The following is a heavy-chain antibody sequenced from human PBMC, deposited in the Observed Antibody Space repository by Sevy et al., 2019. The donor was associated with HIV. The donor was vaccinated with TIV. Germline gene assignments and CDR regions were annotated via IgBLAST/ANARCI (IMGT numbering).Heavy chain of an antibody. Sequence: GGSLRLSCAASGFTFSSYWMSWVRQAPGKGLEWVAIIKQDGSEKYYVDSVKGRFTISRDNAKNSLYLQMNSLRAEDTAVYYCAKFGPYYYGSGSDFDYWGQGTLVTVSS. D-gene: IGHD3-10*01. V-gene: IGHV3-7*01. CDR3: AKFGPYYYGSGSDFDY. J-gene: IGHJ4*02. CDR1: GFTFSSYW. CDR2: IKQDGSEK.